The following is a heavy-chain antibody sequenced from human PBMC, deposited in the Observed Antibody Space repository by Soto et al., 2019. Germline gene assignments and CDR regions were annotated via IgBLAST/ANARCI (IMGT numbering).Heavy chain of an antibody. J-gene: IGHJ4*02. Sequence: SETLSLTCTVSGGSITSYHWTWIRQPPGKGLEWIGYVYNTGSTTYNPSLESRVTISADTSKNQFSLRLTSVTAAGTAVYFCAGELIHSWRFDFWGRGTLVTVSS. D-gene: IGHD2-21*01. CDR2: VYNTGST. V-gene: IGHV4-59*01. CDR3: AGELIHSWRFDF. CDR1: GGSITSYH.